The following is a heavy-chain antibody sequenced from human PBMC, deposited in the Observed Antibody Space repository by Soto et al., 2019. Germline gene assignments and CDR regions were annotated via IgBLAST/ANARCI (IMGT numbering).Heavy chain of an antibody. Sequence: SPVKVSCKGSGYTLTELSMHWVRQAPGKGLEWMGGFDPEDGETIYAQKFQGRVTMTEDTSTDTAYMELSSLRSEDTAVYYCATGPSITMVRGVIKDNYYYYGMDVWGQGTTVTVSS. CDR2: FDPEDGET. CDR3: ATGPSITMVRGVIKDNYYYYGMDV. V-gene: IGHV1-24*01. D-gene: IGHD3-10*01. J-gene: IGHJ6*02. CDR1: GYTLTELS.